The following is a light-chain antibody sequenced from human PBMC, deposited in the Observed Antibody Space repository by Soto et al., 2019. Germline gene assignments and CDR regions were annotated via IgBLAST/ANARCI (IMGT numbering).Light chain of an antibody. Sequence: EIVLTQSPATLSLSPGERATLSCRASQSVNSYLAWYQQKPGQAPRLLIYDASNRTTAIPARFSGSGCETDFTLPISSIEPADFAVYYCQQRRSWPITFGQGTRLEIK. J-gene: IGKJ5*01. CDR2: DAS. CDR1: QSVNSY. V-gene: IGKV3-11*01. CDR3: QQRRSWPIT.